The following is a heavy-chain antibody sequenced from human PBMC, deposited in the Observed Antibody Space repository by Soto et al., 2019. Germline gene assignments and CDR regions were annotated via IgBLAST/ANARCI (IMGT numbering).Heavy chain of an antibody. J-gene: IGHJ5*02. D-gene: IGHD6-6*01. CDR2: IKQDGSEK. V-gene: IGHV3-7*01. CDR1: GFTFSSYW. CDR3: ARSIAARLNWFDP. Sequence: EAELVESGGGLVQPGGSLRLSCAASGFTFSSYWMSWVRQAPGKGLEWVANIKQDGSEKYYVDSVKGRFTISRDNAKNSLYLQMHSLRAEDTAVYYCARSIAARLNWFDPWGQGTLVTVSS.